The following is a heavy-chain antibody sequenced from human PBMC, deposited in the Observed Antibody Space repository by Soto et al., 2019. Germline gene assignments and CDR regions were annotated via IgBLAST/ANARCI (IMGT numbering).Heavy chain of an antibody. CDR2: ISYDGSNK. CDR3: AKDGLIVAAYHEVVPPHFYVDY. Sequence: GGTLGLSCAAYGSTLNSYGIHWLRRAPDKGREWVAVISYDGSNKYYADSVKGRFTISRDNSKNSLYLQMNSLRAEDTAVYYCAKDGLIVAAYHEVVPPHFYVDYWGQGTLVTVSS. V-gene: IGHV3-30*18. J-gene: IGHJ4*02. D-gene: IGHD6-13*01. CDR1: GSTLNSYG.